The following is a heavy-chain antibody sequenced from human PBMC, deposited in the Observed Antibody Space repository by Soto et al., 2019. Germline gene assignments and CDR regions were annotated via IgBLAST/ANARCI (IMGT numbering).Heavy chain of an antibody. D-gene: IGHD2-21*02. V-gene: IGHV4-4*02. CDR3: AKPRTAGDSFEI. CDR1: GGSITSSIW. Sequence: QVQLQESGPGLVKPSGTLSLTCAISGGSITSSIWWSWVRQPPGKGLEWIGEISHTGTTNYTPSLKGRVTISGDTSKSHFSLNLTSVGAADTAVYYCAKPRTAGDSFEIWGQGTLVTVSS. CDR2: ISHTGTT. J-gene: IGHJ3*02.